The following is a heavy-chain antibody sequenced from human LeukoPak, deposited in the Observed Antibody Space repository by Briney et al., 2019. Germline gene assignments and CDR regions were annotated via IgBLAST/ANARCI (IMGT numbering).Heavy chain of an antibody. V-gene: IGHV1-8*01. CDR1: GYTFTTHD. CDR2: MNPNSGNT. Sequence: ASVKVSCKASGYTFTTHDINWVRQVPGQGLEWMGWMNPNSGNTGYAQKFQGRVTITRNTSISTAYMELSSLRSEDTAVYYCARGWGAPNNFWSGLNYWGQGTLVTVSS. D-gene: IGHD3-3*01. CDR3: ARGWGAPNNFWSGLNY. J-gene: IGHJ4*02.